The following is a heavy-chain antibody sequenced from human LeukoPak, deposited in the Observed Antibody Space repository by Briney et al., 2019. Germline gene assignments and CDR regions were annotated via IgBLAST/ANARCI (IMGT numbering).Heavy chain of an antibody. D-gene: IGHD2-21*02. Sequence: GGSLRLSRAASGFSFWSYGMSWVRQAPGKGLEWVSTTTDSGASTWYADSVKGRFTISRDNSKNTLQLQMNSLRAEDTAVYYCARRDVVVTGYYFYYWGKGILVTVSS. J-gene: IGHJ4*02. CDR2: TTDSGAST. CDR3: ARRDVVVTGYYFYY. V-gene: IGHV3-23*01. CDR1: GFSFWSYG.